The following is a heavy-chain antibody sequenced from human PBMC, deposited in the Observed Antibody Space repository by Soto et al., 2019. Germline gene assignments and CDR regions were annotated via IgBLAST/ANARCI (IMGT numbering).Heavy chain of an antibody. V-gene: IGHV3-23*01. D-gene: IGHD6-19*01. CDR2: ITRSGST. Sequence: PGGSLRPSCAASGFTFNNYAMSWVRQAPGKGLEYVSAITRSGSTYYANSVKGRFTISRDNSKDTLYLQMNSLRAEDTAIYYCARDVPRSGWAFDCWGQGALVTVSS. CDR1: GFTFNNYA. CDR3: ARDVPRSGWAFDC. J-gene: IGHJ4*02.